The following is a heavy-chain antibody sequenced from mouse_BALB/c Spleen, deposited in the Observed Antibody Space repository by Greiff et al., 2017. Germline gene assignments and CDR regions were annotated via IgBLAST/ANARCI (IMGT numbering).Heavy chain of an antibody. D-gene: IGHD1-1*01. CDR3: AKGVYYGSSYAMDD. CDR1: GYTFTSYV. CDR2: INPYNDGT. Sequence: VQLQQSGPELVKPGASVKMSCKASGYTFTSYVMHWVKQKPGQGLEWIGYINPYNDGTKYNEKFKGKATLTSDKSSSTAYMELSSLTSEDSAVYYCAKGVYYGSSYAMDDWGQGTSVTVSA. V-gene: IGHV1-14*01. J-gene: IGHJ4*01.